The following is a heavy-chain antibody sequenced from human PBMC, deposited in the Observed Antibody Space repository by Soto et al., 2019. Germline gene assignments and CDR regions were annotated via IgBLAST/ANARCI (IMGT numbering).Heavy chain of an antibody. D-gene: IGHD6-19*01. CDR3: AKDLHTTIPVAPPP. V-gene: IGHV3-23*01. CDR1: GFTFSTYA. J-gene: IGHJ5*02. Sequence: EVQLMESGGGLVQPGGSLRLSCAASGFTFSTYAMTWVRQAPGKGLEWVSGISDSGGRTYYADSVRGRFTISRDNSKNTMFLQINSLRADDTAIYSCAKDLHTTIPVAPPPWGQGTLVSVPS. CDR2: ISDSGGRT.